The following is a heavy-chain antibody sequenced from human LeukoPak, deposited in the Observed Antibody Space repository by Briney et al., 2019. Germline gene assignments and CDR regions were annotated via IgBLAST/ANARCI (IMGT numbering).Heavy chain of an antibody. CDR3: AKEGSYDILTGYSTFDY. J-gene: IGHJ4*02. Sequence: PGGSLRLSCAASGFTFSDYYMSWIRQAPGKGLEWVSYISRGGNTLYYADSVRGRFTISRDNSKNTLYLQMNSLRAEDTAVYYCAKEGSYDILTGYSTFDYWGQGTLVTVSS. D-gene: IGHD3-9*01. CDR2: ISRGGNTL. CDR1: GFTFSDYY. V-gene: IGHV3-11*01.